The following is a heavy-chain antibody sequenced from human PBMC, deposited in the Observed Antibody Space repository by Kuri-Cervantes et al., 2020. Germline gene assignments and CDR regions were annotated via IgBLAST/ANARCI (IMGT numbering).Heavy chain of an antibody. CDR2: IYYSGST. CDR1: GGSISSSSYY. V-gene: IGHV4-39*07. CDR3: ARDRSGEFDYFDY. J-gene: IGHJ4*02. D-gene: IGHD3-16*01. Sequence: SETLSLTCTVSGGSISSSSYYWGWIRQPPGKGLEWIGSIYYSGSTYYNPSLKSRVTISVDTSKNQFSLKLSSVTAADTAVYYCARDRSGEFDYFDYWGQGTLVTVSS.